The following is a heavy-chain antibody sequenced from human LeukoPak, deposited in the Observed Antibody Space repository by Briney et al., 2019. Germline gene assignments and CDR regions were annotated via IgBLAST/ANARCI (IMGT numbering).Heavy chain of an antibody. Sequence: PGGSLRLSCAASGFTFSLYAMNWVRQAPGKGLEWVSAISSSGGSTFYADSVKGRFTISRDNSMNTLYLQMNSLRAEDTAVYYCAKDRAPQDYWGQGTLVTVSS. CDR1: GFTFSLYA. CDR3: AKDRAPQDY. J-gene: IGHJ4*02. CDR2: ISSSGGST. V-gene: IGHV3-23*01.